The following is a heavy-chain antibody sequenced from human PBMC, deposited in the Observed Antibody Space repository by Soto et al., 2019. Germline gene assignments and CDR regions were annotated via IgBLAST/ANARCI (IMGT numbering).Heavy chain of an antibody. J-gene: IGHJ6*02. CDR3: ARTTAMPIYGMDV. CDR1: GGTFSSYT. V-gene: IGHV1-69*02. D-gene: IGHD5-18*01. CDR2: IIPILGIA. Sequence: SVAVSCKASGGTFSSYTISWVRHAPGQGLEWMGRIIPILGIANYAQKFQGRVTITADKSTSTAYMELSSLRSEDTAVYYCARTTAMPIYGMDVWGQGTTVTVSS.